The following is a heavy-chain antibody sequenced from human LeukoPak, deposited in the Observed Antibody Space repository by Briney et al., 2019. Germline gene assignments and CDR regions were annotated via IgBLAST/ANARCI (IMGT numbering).Heavy chain of an antibody. Sequence: GGSLRLSCAASGFTVSSNYMNWVRQAPGRGLEWVSIIYSGGGTYYADSVKGRFTISRDNSKNTLYLQMNSLRADDTAVYYCARGCYYERSGYCPFDYWGPGTLVTVSS. V-gene: IGHV3-53*01. CDR3: ARGCYYERSGYCPFDY. D-gene: IGHD3-22*01. CDR2: IYSGGGT. CDR1: GFTVSSNY. J-gene: IGHJ4*02.